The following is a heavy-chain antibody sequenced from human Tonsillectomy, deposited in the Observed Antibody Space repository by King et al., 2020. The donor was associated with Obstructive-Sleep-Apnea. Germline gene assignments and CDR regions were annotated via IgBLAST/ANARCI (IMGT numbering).Heavy chain of an antibody. V-gene: IGHV3-74*01. CDR1: GFTFNIYW. D-gene: IGHD6-19*01. Sequence: EVQLVESGGGLVQPGVSLRLSCAASGFTFNIYWMHWFRQAPVKGPVWVSNIYVDGSSTTYADAVKGRFTISRDNAKNTLHLQMNSLRAEDTAVYYCARDRLYGMDLWGQGTTVTVSS. J-gene: IGHJ6*02. CDR2: IYVDGSST. CDR3: ARDRLYGMDL.